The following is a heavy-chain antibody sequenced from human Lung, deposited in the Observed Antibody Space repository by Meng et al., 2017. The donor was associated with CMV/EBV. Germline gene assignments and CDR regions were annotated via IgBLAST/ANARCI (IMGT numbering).Heavy chain of an antibody. CDR2: VYSDGLT. CDR1: GFSVSVKY. Sequence: GESXKISCAASGFSVSVKYMTWDREAPGKGLEWVSVVYSDGLTNFADSVKGRFTLSRDNSKNTLYPQMNSLKANDTAVYYCASADGDSLLGTYRYTGLDSWGLGTLVTVSS. V-gene: IGHV3-53*01. CDR3: ASADGDSLLGTYRYTGLDS. D-gene: IGHD3-16*02. J-gene: IGHJ5*01.